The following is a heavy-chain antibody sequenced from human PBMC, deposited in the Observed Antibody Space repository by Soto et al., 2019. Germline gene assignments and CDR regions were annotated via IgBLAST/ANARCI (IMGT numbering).Heavy chain of an antibody. D-gene: IGHD3-9*01. J-gene: IGHJ6*02. CDR2: INPSGGST. Sequence: ASVKVSCKASGYTFTSYYMHWVRQAPGQGLEWMGIINPSGGSTSYAQKFQGRVTMTRDTSISTAYMELSRLRSDDTAVYYCARDQKRLRYFDWRAPNYYGMDVWGQGTTVTVSS. CDR1: GYTFTSYY. V-gene: IGHV1-46*01. CDR3: ARDQKRLRYFDWRAPNYYGMDV.